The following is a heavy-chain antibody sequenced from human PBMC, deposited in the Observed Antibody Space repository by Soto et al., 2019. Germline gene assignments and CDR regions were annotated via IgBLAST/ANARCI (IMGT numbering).Heavy chain of an antibody. CDR2: INHSGST. CDR1: GGSFSGYY. Sequence: QVQLQQWGAGLLKPSETLSLTCAVYGGSFSGYYWSWIRQPPGKGLEWIGEINHSGSTNYNPSVKSRVTISVDTSKNQFSLKLSAVTAADTAVYYCARGWSRYDFWSGYLNWFDPWGQGTLVTVSS. J-gene: IGHJ5*02. CDR3: ARGWSRYDFWSGYLNWFDP. V-gene: IGHV4-34*01. D-gene: IGHD3-3*01.